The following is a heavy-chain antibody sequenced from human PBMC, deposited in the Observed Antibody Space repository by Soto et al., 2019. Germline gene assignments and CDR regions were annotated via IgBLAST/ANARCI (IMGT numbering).Heavy chain of an antibody. J-gene: IGHJ5*02. CDR3: ARGPDIVVVPATFDP. D-gene: IGHD2-2*01. V-gene: IGHV4-34*01. Sequence: PSETLSLTCAVYGGSFSGYYWSWIRQPPGKGLEWIGEINHSGSTNYNPSPKSRVTISVDTSKNQFSLKLSSVTAADTAVYYCARGPDIVVVPATFDPWGQGTLVTVSS. CDR2: INHSGST. CDR1: GGSFSGYY.